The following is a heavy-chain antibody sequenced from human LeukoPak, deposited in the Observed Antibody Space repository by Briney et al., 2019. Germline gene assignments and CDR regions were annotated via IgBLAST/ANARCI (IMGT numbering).Heavy chain of an antibody. CDR1: GFTFSSYG. D-gene: IGHD1-26*01. CDR3: AKDLESVYSLDAFDI. CDR2: ISYDGSNK. V-gene: IGHV3-30*18. J-gene: IGHJ3*02. Sequence: PGGSLRLSCAVSGFTFSSYGMHWVRQAPGKGLEWVAVISYDGSNKYYADSVKGRFTISRDNSKNTLYLQMNSLRAEDTAVYYCAKDLESVYSLDAFDIWGQGTMVTVSS.